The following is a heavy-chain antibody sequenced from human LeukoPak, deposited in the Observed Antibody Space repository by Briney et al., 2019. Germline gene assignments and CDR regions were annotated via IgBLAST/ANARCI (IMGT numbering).Heavy chain of an antibody. CDR1: GYTFTSYG. J-gene: IGHJ3*02. Sequence: ASVKVSCKASGYTFTSYGISWVRQAPGQGLEWMGWINPNSGGTNYAQKFQGRVTMTRDTSISTAYMELSRLRSDDTAVYYCARGLRVEIRDAFDIWGQGTMVTVSS. D-gene: IGHD4-17*01. V-gene: IGHV1-2*02. CDR2: INPNSGGT. CDR3: ARGLRVEIRDAFDI.